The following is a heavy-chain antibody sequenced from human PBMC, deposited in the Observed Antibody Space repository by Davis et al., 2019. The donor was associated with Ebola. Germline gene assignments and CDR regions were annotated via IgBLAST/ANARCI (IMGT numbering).Heavy chain of an antibody. J-gene: IGHJ6*02. Sequence: GGSLRLSCAASGFTFSSYSMNWVRQAPGKGLEWVSSISSSSSYIYYADSVKGRFTISRDNAKNSLYLQMNSLRAEDTAVYYWAREGGIVVVPAAIRGLYGMDVWGQGTTVTVSS. D-gene: IGHD2-2*02. CDR3: AREGGIVVVPAAIRGLYGMDV. CDR2: ISSSSSYI. CDR1: GFTFSSYS. V-gene: IGHV3-21*01.